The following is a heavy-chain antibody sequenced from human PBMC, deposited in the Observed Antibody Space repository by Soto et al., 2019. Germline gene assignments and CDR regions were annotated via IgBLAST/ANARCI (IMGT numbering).Heavy chain of an antibody. CDR2: ISGGGNDR. CDR3: ARSLFMVAPDNEPFDC. V-gene: IGHV3-23*01. J-gene: IGHJ4*02. CDR1: GFPFSSYA. D-gene: IGHD5-12*01. Sequence: VQLLESGGSLVQPGGSLTLSCAASGFPFSSYAMSWVRQTPEKGLEWVAGISGGGNDRYYADFVQGRFTFSRDNSRNILYLQKNSLKADHKAMYFCARSLFMVAPDNEPFDCCGQGTLVTVSS.